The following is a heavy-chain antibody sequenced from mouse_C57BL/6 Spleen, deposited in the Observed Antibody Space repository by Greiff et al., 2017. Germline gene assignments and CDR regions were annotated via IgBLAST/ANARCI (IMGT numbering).Heavy chain of an antibody. CDR1: GFTFSDYY. V-gene: IGHV5-16*01. Sequence: EVMLVASEGGLVQPGSSMKLSCTASGFTFSDYYMAWVRQVPEKGLEWVANINYDGSSTYYLDSLKSRFIISRDNAKNILYLQMSSLKSEDTATYYCARREATGAMDYWGQGTSVTVSS. J-gene: IGHJ4*01. D-gene: IGHD3-2*02. CDR3: ARREATGAMDY. CDR2: INYDGSST.